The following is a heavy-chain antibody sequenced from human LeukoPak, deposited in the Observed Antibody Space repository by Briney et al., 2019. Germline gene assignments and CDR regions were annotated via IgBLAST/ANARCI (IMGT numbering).Heavy chain of an antibody. V-gene: IGHV3-21*04. Sequence: GGSLRLSCAASGFTFSSYSMSWVRQAPGKGLEWVSSISSSGGNTYYADSVKGRFTISRDNAKNSLYLQMNSLRAEDTAVYYCAREIRGYSYFDYWGQGTLVTVSS. CDR1: GFTFSSYS. J-gene: IGHJ4*02. CDR2: ISSSGGNT. D-gene: IGHD1-26*01. CDR3: AREIRGYSYFDY.